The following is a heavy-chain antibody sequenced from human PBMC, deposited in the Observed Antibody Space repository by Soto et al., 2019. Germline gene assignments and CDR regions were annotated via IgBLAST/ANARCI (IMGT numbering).Heavy chain of an antibody. CDR2: INPSGGST. CDR1: GYTFTSYY. J-gene: IGHJ6*02. D-gene: IGHD1-1*01. CDR3: ARDSWNYYGMDV. Sequence: QVQLVQSGAEVKKPGASVKVSCKASGYTFTSYYMHWVRQAPGQGLEWMGIINPSGGSTSYAQKFQGGVTMTRDTSTSTVYMELSSLRSEDTAVYYCARDSWNYYGMDVWGQGTTVTVSS. V-gene: IGHV1-46*01.